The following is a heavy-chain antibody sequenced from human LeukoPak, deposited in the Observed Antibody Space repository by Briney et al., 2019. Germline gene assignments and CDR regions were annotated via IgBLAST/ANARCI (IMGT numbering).Heavy chain of an antibody. CDR2: IYYSGST. CDR1: GGSISSSSYY. D-gene: IGHD1-26*01. V-gene: IGHV4-39*01. Sequence: SETLSLTCTVSGGSISSSSYYWGWIRQPPGKGLEWIGSIYYSGSTYYNPSLKSRVTISVDTSKNQFSLKLSSVTAADTAVYYCARTYPYSGSSFYYYYYMDVWGKGTTVTVSS. J-gene: IGHJ6*03. CDR3: ARTYPYSGSSFYYYYYMDV.